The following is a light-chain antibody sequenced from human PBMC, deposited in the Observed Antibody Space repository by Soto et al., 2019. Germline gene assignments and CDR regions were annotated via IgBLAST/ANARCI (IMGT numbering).Light chain of an antibody. CDR3: QQDNNWPS. J-gene: IGKJ5*01. Sequence: EVVMTQSPATLSVSPGERATLSCRASQTVSRNLAWYQQRPGQAPRLLIYDISNRATGVPARFSGSGSETEFTLTIRSLQSEDCAVYCRQQDNNWPSFGQWTRREIK. CDR1: QTVSRN. V-gene: IGKV3-15*01. CDR2: DIS.